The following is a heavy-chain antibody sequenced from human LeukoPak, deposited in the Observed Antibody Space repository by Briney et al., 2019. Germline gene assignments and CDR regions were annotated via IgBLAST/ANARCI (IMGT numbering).Heavy chain of an antibody. D-gene: IGHD2-15*01. J-gene: IGHJ4*02. Sequence: GGSLRLSCAASGFTFSSYAMTWVRQAPGKGLEWVSSISGTGGSTYYADSVKGRFTISRDNSKNTLYLQMNSLRAEDTAVYYCAKDLGYCSGGSCAGFDYWGQGTLVTVSS. CDR2: ISGTGGST. CDR3: AKDLGYCSGGSCAGFDY. V-gene: IGHV3-23*01. CDR1: GFTFSSYA.